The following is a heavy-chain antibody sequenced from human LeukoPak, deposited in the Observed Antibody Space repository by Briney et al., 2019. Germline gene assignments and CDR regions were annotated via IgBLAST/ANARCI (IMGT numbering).Heavy chain of an antibody. CDR1: GFTFSSYS. CDR3: ARVPYYDFWSGYYSEEAFDY. V-gene: IGHV3-21*01. D-gene: IGHD3-3*01. J-gene: IGHJ4*02. CDR2: ISSSSSYI. Sequence: PGRSLRLSCAASGFTFSSYSMNWVRQAPGKGLEWVSSISSSSSYIYYADSVKGRFTISRDNAKNSLYLQMNSLRAEDTAVYYCARVPYYDFWSGYYSEEAFDYWGQGTLVTVSS.